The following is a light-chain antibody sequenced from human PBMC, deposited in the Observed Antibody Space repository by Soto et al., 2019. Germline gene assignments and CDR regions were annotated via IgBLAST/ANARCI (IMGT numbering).Light chain of an antibody. V-gene: IGKV3-11*01. CDR2: DAS. Sequence: DSVFTQSPGTLSLSPGERATLSCRASQSVSSNHLAWYQQKPGQAPTLLIYDASNRSTGIPARFSGSGSGTDFTLTISSLEPEDFAVYYCQQRSNWSPITFGPGTKVDIK. CDR3: QQRSNWSPIT. CDR1: QSVSSN. J-gene: IGKJ3*01.